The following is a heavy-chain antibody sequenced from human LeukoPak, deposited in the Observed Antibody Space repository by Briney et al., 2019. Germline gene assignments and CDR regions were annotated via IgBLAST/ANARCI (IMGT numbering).Heavy chain of an antibody. CDR2: IWYDGSHQ. V-gene: IGHV3-33*06. J-gene: IGHJ4*02. CDR1: GFTFNTYA. Sequence: GGSLRLSCAASGFTFNTYAIHWVRQAPGKGLEWVAVIWYDGSHQYYADSVKGRFTISRDNSKNTLDLQMNSLRVEDAAVYFCAKDKDTPATAQPQRGYFESWGQGTLVTVSS. CDR3: AKDKDTPATAQPQRGYFES. D-gene: IGHD2-15*01.